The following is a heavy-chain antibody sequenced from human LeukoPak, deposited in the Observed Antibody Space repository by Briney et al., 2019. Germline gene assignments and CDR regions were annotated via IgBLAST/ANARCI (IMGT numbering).Heavy chain of an antibody. D-gene: IGHD3-3*01. V-gene: IGHV3-30-3*01. J-gene: IGHJ4*02. CDR1: GFTFSSYA. CDR3: ARDQGDYDFWSGYYISDY. Sequence: GGSLRLSCAASGFTFSSYAMHWVRQAPGKGLEWVAVISYDGSNKYYADSVKGRFTISRDNSKNTLYLQMNSLRAEDTAVYYCARDQGDYDFWSGYYISDYWGQGTLVTVSS. CDR2: ISYDGSNK.